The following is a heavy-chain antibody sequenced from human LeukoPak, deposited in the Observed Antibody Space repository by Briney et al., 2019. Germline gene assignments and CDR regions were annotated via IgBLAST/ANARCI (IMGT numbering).Heavy chain of an antibody. Sequence: PGGSLRLSCAASGFTFSSYAMTWVRRAPGKGLEWVSSIVGSSGNTYYADSVKGRFTISGDNSKNTLYLQMNSLRAEDTAVYYCANPAGYFDSSGYDVDYWGQGTLVTVSS. J-gene: IGHJ4*02. V-gene: IGHV3-23*01. D-gene: IGHD3-22*01. CDR2: IVGSSGNT. CDR3: ANPAGYFDSSGYDVDY. CDR1: GFTFSSYA.